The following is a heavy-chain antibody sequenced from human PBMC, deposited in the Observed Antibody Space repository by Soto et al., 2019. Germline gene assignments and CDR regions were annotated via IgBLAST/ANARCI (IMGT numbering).Heavy chain of an antibody. Sequence: QVQLVQSGAEVKKPGASVKVSCKASGYTFTSYGISWVRQAPGQGLEWMGWISAYNGNTNYAQKLQGRVTMTTDTSTSTAYMELRSLRSDDTAVYYCAVQKPGYSSGWYLPHDAFDIWGQGTMVTVSS. D-gene: IGHD6-19*01. CDR2: ISAYNGNT. CDR1: GYTFTSYG. J-gene: IGHJ3*02. CDR3: AVQKPGYSSGWYLPHDAFDI. V-gene: IGHV1-18*01.